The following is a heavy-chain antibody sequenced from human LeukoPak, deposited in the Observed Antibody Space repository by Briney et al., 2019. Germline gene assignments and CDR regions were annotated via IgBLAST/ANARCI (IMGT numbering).Heavy chain of an antibody. Sequence: GGSLRLSCAAFGFTFSIYSMTWVRQAPGKGLEWVSSITSSSTYIYYADSVKGRFTISRDNAKNSLYLQMNSLRAEDTAVYYCARGTTGYFAMDVWGQGTTVTVSS. J-gene: IGHJ6*02. CDR2: ITSSSTYI. CDR3: ARGTTGYFAMDV. V-gene: IGHV3-21*01. CDR1: GFTFSIYS. D-gene: IGHD4-17*01.